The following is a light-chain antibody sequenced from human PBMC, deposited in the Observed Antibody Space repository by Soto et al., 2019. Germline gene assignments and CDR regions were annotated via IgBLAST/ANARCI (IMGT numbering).Light chain of an antibody. CDR3: QQYGSSLFT. CDR2: GAS. Sequence: EIVMTQSPATLSVSPGERATLSCRASQSVRSNLAWYQQKPGQAPRVLIYGASIRATGIPERFSGGGSGTDFTLTITRLEPEDFAVYYCQQYGSSLFTFGPGTKVDIK. J-gene: IGKJ3*01. CDR1: QSVRSN. V-gene: IGKV3-20*01.